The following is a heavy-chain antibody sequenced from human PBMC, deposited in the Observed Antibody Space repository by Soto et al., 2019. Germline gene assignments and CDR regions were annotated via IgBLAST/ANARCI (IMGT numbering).Heavy chain of an antibody. J-gene: IGHJ3*02. V-gene: IGHV3-23*01. CDR1: GFTFSSYA. D-gene: IGHD6-19*01. Sequence: GGSLRLSCTASGFTFSSYAMSWVRQAPGKGLEWVSAISGRGGSTYYADSVKGRFTISRDNSKNTLYLQMNSLRAEDTAVYYCGKALRIAVAGPLGGDAFDIWGQGTMVTVSS. CDR2: ISGRGGST. CDR3: GKALRIAVAGPLGGDAFDI.